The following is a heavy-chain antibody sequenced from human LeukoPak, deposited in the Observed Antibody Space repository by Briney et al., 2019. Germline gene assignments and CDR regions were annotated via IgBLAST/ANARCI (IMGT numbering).Heavy chain of an antibody. CDR3: AKVEGYSSGWPGPDY. D-gene: IGHD6-19*01. V-gene: IGHV3-23*01. CDR2: ISCSGGST. CDR1: GFTFSSYA. Sequence: GGSLRLSCAASGFTFSSYAMSWVRQAPGKGLEWVSAISCSGGSTYYADSVKGRFTISRDNSKNTLYLQMNSLRAEDTAVYYCAKVEGYSSGWPGPDYWGQGTLVTVSS. J-gene: IGHJ4*02.